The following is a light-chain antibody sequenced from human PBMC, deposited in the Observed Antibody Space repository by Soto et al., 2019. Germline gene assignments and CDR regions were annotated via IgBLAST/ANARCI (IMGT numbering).Light chain of an antibody. Sequence: EIVLTQSPGTLSLSPGERATLSCRASQRISSNSLAWYQQKPGQAPRLLIYDASNRATGIPDRFSGSGSGTDFTLTISRQEPEDFAVYYCQQRGGSPPTWTFGQGTKVEIK. J-gene: IGKJ1*01. CDR2: DAS. CDR3: QQRGGSPPTWT. V-gene: IGKV3-20*01. CDR1: QRISSNS.